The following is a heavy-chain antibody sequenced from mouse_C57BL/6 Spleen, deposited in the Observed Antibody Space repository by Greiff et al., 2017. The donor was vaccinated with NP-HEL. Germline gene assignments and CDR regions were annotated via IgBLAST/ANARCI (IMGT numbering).Heavy chain of an antibody. CDR1: GFTFSDYG. Sequence: EVKLMESGGGLVKPGGSLKLSCAASGFTFSDYGMHWVRQAPEKGLEWVAYISSGSSTIYYADTVKGRFTISRDNAKNTLFLQMTSLRSEDTAMYYCARPQLGAFAYWGQGTLVTVSA. CDR3: ARPQLGAFAY. V-gene: IGHV5-17*01. D-gene: IGHD4-1*02. J-gene: IGHJ3*01. CDR2: ISSGSSTI.